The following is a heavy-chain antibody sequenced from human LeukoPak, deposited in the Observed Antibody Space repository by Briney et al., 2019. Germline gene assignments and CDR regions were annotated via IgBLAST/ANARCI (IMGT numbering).Heavy chain of an antibody. Sequence: ASVKGSCKASGYTFTSYGISWVRHAPGQGREWMGWISAYNSNANYAQKLQGRVTMTTDTSTSTAYMELRSLRSDDTAVYYCAREVRLRSEAPSNYYMDVWGKGTTVTVSS. D-gene: IGHD3-10*01. V-gene: IGHV1-18*01. CDR3: AREVRLRSEAPSNYYMDV. CDR2: ISAYNSNA. CDR1: GYTFTSYG. J-gene: IGHJ6*03.